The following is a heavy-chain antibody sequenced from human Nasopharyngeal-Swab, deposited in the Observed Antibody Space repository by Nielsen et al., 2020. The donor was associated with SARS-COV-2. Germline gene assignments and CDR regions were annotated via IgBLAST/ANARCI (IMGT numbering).Heavy chain of an antibody. CDR3: AKSPGEDSFGI. Sequence: GESLKISCAASGFTVSSNYMSWVRQAPGKGLEWVSVIYSGGSTYYADSVKGRFTISRDNAKNSLYLQMNSLRAEDTALYYCAKSPGEDSFGIWGQGTMVTVSS. J-gene: IGHJ3*02. D-gene: IGHD2-21*01. CDR1: GFTVSSNY. CDR2: IYSGGST. V-gene: IGHV3-53*05.